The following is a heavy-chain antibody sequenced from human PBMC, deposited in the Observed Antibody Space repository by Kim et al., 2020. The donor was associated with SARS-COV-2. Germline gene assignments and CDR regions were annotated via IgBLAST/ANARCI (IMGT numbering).Heavy chain of an antibody. J-gene: IGHJ4*02. Sequence: LSLTCAASGFTVSSNYMSWVRQAPGKGLEWVSVIYSGGSTYYADSVKGRFTISRHNSKNTLYLQMNSLRAEDTAVYYCARGGYDFWSGYPYYFDYWGQGTLVTVSS. CDR2: IYSGGST. V-gene: IGHV3-53*04. CDR1: GFTVSSNY. D-gene: IGHD3-3*01. CDR3: ARGGYDFWSGYPYYFDY.